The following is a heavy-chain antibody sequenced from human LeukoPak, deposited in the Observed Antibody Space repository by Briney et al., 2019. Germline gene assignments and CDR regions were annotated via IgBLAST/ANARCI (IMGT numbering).Heavy chain of an antibody. CDR2: IETDGTAT. D-gene: IGHD6-6*01. J-gene: IGHJ5*02. CDR3: ARDRPHNWFDP. CDR1: GFTFSSHW. Sequence: PGGSLRLSCAASGFTFSSHWMHWVRQAPGKGLVWVSGIETDGTATSYADSVRGRFTISRDNAKDTLYLQMNSLRAEDTAVYYCARDRPHNWFDPWGQGTLVTVSS. V-gene: IGHV3-74*01.